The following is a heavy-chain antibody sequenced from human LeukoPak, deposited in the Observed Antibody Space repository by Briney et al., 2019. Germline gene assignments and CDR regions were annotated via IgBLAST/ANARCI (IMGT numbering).Heavy chain of an antibody. V-gene: IGHV3-43*02. CDR2: ISGDGGST. D-gene: IGHD3-9*01. J-gene: IGHJ5*02. CDR3: AKELYDDILTGWGGFDP. CDR1: GFTFDDYA. Sequence: GGSLRLSCAASGFTFDDYAMHWVRQAPGKGLELVYPISGDGGSTYYADSVKGRFTISRDNSKNSLHLKMISLTTEDTALYYCAKELYDDILTGWGGFDPWGQGTLVTVSS.